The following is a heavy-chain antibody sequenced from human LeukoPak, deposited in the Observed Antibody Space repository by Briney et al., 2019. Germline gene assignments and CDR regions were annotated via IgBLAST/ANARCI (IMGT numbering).Heavy chain of an antibody. CDR2: IHTSGST. Sequence: SETLSLTCTVSGGSISSYYWSWIRQPAGKGLEWIGRIHTSGSTNYSPSLKSRVTMSVDTSKNQFSLKLSSVTAADTAVYYCARGGFWSGYYKVAARPIDCWGQGTLVTVSS. D-gene: IGHD3-3*01. CDR3: ARGGFWSGYYKVAARPIDC. J-gene: IGHJ4*02. CDR1: GGSISSYY. V-gene: IGHV4-4*07.